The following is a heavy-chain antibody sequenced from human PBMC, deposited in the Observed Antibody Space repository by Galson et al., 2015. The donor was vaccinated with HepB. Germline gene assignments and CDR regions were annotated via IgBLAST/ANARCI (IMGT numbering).Heavy chain of an antibody. V-gene: IGHV3-23*01. Sequence: SLRLSCAASGFTFGSYAMNWVRQAPGKGLEWVSVILAGGNGIRYADSVKGRFTISRDNSKNTLYLQMNSLRAEDTAVYYCARGKQKWELLFWGQGTMVTVSS. CDR2: ILAGGNGI. J-gene: IGHJ3*01. CDR3: ARGKQKWELLF. CDR1: GFTFGSYA. D-gene: IGHD1-26*01.